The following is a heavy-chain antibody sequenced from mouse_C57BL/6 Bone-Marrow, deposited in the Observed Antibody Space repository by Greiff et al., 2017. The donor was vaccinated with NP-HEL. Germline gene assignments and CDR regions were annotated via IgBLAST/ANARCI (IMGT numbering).Heavy chain of an antibody. D-gene: IGHD1-1*01. J-gene: IGHJ2*01. Sequence: EVQLVESGGGLVKPGGSLKLSCAASGFTFSRYAMSWVRQTPEKRLEWVATISDGGSYTYYPDNVKGRFTISRDNAKNNLYLQMSHLKSEDTAMYYCARLLLLYFDYWGQGTTLTVSS. V-gene: IGHV5-4*01. CDR1: GFTFSRYA. CDR3: ARLLLLYFDY. CDR2: ISDGGSYT.